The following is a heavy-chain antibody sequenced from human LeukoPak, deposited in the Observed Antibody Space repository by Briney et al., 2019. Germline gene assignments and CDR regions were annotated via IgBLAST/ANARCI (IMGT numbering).Heavy chain of an antibody. CDR3: ARGRLNHDFWSGYSGGDAFDI. CDR2: ISSSSSYI. J-gene: IGHJ3*02. V-gene: IGHV3-21*01. Sequence: PGGSLGLSCAASGFTFSSYSMNWVRQAPGKGLEWVSSISSSSSYIYYADSVKGRFTISRDNAKNSLYLQMNSLRAEDTAVYYCARGRLNHDFWSGYSGGDAFDIWGQGTMVTVSS. D-gene: IGHD3-3*01. CDR1: GFTFSSYS.